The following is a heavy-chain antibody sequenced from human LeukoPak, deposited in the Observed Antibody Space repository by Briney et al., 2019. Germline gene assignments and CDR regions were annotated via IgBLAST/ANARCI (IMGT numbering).Heavy chain of an antibody. J-gene: IGHJ4*02. CDR1: GVSFSGYY. CDR3: ARGAPDYATVYYFDY. D-gene: IGHD4-17*01. CDR2: INHSGTT. V-gene: IGHV4-34*01. Sequence: SETLSLTCAVYGVSFSGYYWIWIRQPPGKGLEWIGKINHSGTTNYNPSLKNRVTLSVDTSKSQFSLKLSSVTAADTAVYYCARGAPDYATVYYFDYWGQGTLVTVSS.